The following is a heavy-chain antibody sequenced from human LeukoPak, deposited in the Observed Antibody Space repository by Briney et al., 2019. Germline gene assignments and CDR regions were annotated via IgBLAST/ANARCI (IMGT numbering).Heavy chain of an antibody. V-gene: IGHV4-34*01. Sequence: SETLSLTCAVYGGSFSGYYWSWIRQPPGKGLEWIGEINHSGSTNYNPSLKSRVTISVDTSKNQFSLKLSSVTAADTAVYYCARERRVFYNSLGAFDIWGQGTMVTVSS. CDR2: INHSGST. J-gene: IGHJ3*02. CDR3: ARERRVFYNSLGAFDI. D-gene: IGHD5-24*01. CDR1: GGSFSGYY.